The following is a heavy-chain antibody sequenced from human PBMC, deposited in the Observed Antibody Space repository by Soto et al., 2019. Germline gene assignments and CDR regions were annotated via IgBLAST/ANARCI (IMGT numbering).Heavy chain of an antibody. CDR1: GYTFTSYY. Sequence: GASVKVSCKASGYTFTSYYMHWVRQAPGQGLEWMGIINPSGGSTSYAQKFQGRVTMTRDTSTSTVYMELSSLRSEDTAVYYCASVLRFLEINYYGMDVWGQGTTVTVSS. D-gene: IGHD3-3*01. CDR2: INPSGGST. J-gene: IGHJ6*02. V-gene: IGHV1-46*01. CDR3: ASVLRFLEINYYGMDV.